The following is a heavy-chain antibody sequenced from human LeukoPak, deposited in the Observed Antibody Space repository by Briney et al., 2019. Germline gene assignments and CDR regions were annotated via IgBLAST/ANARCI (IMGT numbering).Heavy chain of an antibody. J-gene: IGHJ4*02. V-gene: IGHV3-23*01. CDR1: GFTLNNYA. D-gene: IGHD1-14*01. CDR2: ISSSGDAT. CDR3: ARGTTDLGY. Sequence: GGSLRLSCAASGFTLNNYAMTWVRQAPGKGLEWVSLISSSGDATYYADSVQGRFTISRDNSRNTLYLHIDSLRVEDTATYYCARGTTDLGYWGQGTRVIVSS.